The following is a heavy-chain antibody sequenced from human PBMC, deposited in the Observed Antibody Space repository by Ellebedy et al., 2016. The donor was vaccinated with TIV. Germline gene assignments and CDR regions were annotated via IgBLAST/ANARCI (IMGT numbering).Heavy chain of an antibody. D-gene: IGHD3-16*01. Sequence: GGSLRLSXAVAGFTVGNNYMSWVRQAPGKGLEWVSLIYSNGDTSYADSVKGRFIISRDSSKNILYLQMNSLRAEDTAVYYCRQGHYADLWGQGTLVTVSS. CDR3: RQGHYADL. V-gene: IGHV3-53*01. CDR1: GFTVGNNY. J-gene: IGHJ4*02. CDR2: IYSNGDT.